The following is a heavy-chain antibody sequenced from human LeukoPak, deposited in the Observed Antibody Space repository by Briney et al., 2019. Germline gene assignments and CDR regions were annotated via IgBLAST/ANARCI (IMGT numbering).Heavy chain of an antibody. CDR1: GFTFSSYS. J-gene: IGHJ6*02. V-gene: IGHV3-48*04. CDR2: ISSSSSTI. Sequence: PGGSLRLSCAASGFTFSSYSMNWVRQAPGKGLEWVSYISSSSSTIYYADSVKGRFTISRDNAKNSLYLQMNSLRAEDTAVYYCAREVRDYYYGMDVWGQGTTVTVSS. CDR3: AREVRDYYYGMDV. D-gene: IGHD2-21*01.